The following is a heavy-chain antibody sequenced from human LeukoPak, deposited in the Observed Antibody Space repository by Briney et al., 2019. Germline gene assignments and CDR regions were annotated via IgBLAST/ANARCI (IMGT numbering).Heavy chain of an antibody. D-gene: IGHD3-22*01. CDR2: INPNSGGT. Sequence: ASVKVSCKASGYTFTGYYMHWVRQAPGQGLEWMGWINPNSGGTSYAQKFQGRVTMTRDTSISTAYMELSRLRSDDTAVYYCASFDYYDSSGYYDGLSFDYWGQGTLVTVSS. CDR1: GYTFTGYY. J-gene: IGHJ4*02. V-gene: IGHV1-2*02. CDR3: ASFDYYDSSGYYDGLSFDY.